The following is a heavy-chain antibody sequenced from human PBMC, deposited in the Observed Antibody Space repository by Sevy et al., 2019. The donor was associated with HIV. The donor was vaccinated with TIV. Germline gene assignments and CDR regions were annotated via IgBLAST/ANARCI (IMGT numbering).Heavy chain of an antibody. CDR2: IYYSGST. CDR3: ARLSGDCSGGSCYSCDYYYYYMDV. D-gene: IGHD2-15*01. J-gene: IGHJ6*03. CDR1: AGSISSSSYY. V-gene: IGHV4-39*01. Sequence: SETLSLTCTVSAGSISSSSYYWGWIRQPPGKGLEWIGSIYYSGSTYYNPSLKSRVTISVDTSKNQFSLKLSSVTAADTAVYYCARLSGDCSGGSCYSCDYYYYYMDVWGKGTTVTV.